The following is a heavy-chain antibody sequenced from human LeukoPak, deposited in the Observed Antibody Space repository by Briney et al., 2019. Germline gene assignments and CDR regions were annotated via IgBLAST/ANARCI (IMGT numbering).Heavy chain of an antibody. CDR2: INTNTGNP. D-gene: IGHD3-16*02. CDR1: ENTFGSHA. CDR3: ATLVVVDYFYGMDV. J-gene: IGHJ6*02. V-gene: IGHV7-4-1*02. Sequence: ASVKVSCKASENTFGSHALNWVRQAPGQAPKWMGWINTNTGNPTYAQGFTGRFDLSLDTSVRTAYLQISSLKAEDTAVYYCATLVVVDYFYGMDVWGQGTTVTVSS.